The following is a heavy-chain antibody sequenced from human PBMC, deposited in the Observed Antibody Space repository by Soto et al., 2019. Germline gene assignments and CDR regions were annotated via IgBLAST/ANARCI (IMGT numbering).Heavy chain of an antibody. D-gene: IGHD1-26*01. Sequence: QVQLVQSGPEVKKPGASVKVSCKGSGYTFSNYGVTWVRQAPGQGLERLGWVSAYNRNTDYAQKFEDRATTNIDTSTNTAYLELRGLTPDDTAVYYCARERRWEPLLYWGQGT. CDR2: VSAYNRNT. J-gene: IGHJ4*02. V-gene: IGHV1-18*01. CDR3: ARERRWEPLLY. CDR1: GYTFSNYG.